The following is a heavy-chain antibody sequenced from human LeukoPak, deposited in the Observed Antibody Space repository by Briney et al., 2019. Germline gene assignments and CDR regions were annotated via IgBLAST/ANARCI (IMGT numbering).Heavy chain of an antibody. CDR2: INHGGST. J-gene: IGHJ4*02. D-gene: IGHD6-13*01. Sequence: SETLSLTCAVYGGSFSGYWWSWLRQSPGKGLEWIGEINHGGSTNSNPSLKSRVTISVDTSKNQFSLRLSSVTAADTAVYYCARGETGYSSSWYVGHWGQGTLVTVSS. V-gene: IGHV4-34*01. CDR3: ARGETGYSSSWYVGH. CDR1: GGSFSGYW.